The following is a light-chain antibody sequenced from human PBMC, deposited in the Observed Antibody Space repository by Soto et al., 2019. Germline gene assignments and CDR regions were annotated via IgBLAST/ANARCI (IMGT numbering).Light chain of an antibody. CDR3: AVWDDGLNGWV. CDR1: SSNIGSNN. V-gene: IGLV1-44*01. J-gene: IGLJ3*02. CDR2: NNN. Sequence: QSVLTQPPSASGTPGQRVTISCSGSSSNIGSNNVNWYQQLPGTAPKLLIYNNNQRPSGVPEGFSGSKSATSASLAISGLQSEDEADYYCAVWDDGLNGWVFGGGTKLTVL.